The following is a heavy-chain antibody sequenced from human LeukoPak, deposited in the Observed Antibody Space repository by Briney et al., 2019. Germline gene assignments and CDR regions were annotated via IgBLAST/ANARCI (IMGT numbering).Heavy chain of an antibody. CDR3: ARGPNYDYEFYYYMDV. J-gene: IGHJ6*03. V-gene: IGHV1-2*02. CDR1: GYTFTGYY. Sequence: GASVKVSCKASGYTFTGYYMHWVRQAPGQGLEWMGWINPNSGGTNYAQKFQGRVTMTRDTSISTAYMELSRLRSDDTAVYYCARGPNYDYEFYYYMDVWGKGTTVTISS. D-gene: IGHD3-10*01. CDR2: INPNSGGT.